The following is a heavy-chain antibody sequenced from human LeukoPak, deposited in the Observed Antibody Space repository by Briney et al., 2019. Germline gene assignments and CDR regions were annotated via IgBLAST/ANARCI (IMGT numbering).Heavy chain of an antibody. Sequence: GGSLRLSCAASGFTFDDYAMHWVRQAPGKGLEWVSLISGDGGSTYYADSEKGRFTISRDNSKTSLYLQMNSLRTEDTALYYCAKVGAAYYGSGRGHYYYMDVWGKGTTVTVSS. CDR2: ISGDGGST. J-gene: IGHJ6*03. V-gene: IGHV3-43*02. D-gene: IGHD3-10*01. CDR3: AKVGAAYYGSGRGHYYYMDV. CDR1: GFTFDDYA.